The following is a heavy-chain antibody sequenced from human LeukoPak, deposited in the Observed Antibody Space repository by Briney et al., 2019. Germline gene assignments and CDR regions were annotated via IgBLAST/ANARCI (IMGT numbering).Heavy chain of an antibody. CDR1: GGTFSSYA. CDR3: AVLPWELPFDY. J-gene: IGHJ4*02. Sequence: EASVKVSCKASGGTFSSYAISWVRQAPGQGLEWMGGIIPIFGTANYAQKFQGRVTITADESTSTAYMELSSLRSEDTAVYYCAVLPWELPFDYWGQGTLVTVSS. V-gene: IGHV1-69*13. D-gene: IGHD1-26*01. CDR2: IIPIFGTA.